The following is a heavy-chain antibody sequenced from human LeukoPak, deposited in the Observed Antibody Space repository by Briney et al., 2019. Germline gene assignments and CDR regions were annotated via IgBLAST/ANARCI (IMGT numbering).Heavy chain of an antibody. CDR1: GFSVSNNY. J-gene: IGHJ4*02. D-gene: IGHD3-22*01. Sequence: GGSLRLSCAASGFSVSNNYISWVRQAPGKGLEWVSVIYSGGSTYYADSVKGRFTISRHNSKNTLYLQMNSLRAEDTAMYYCARARYDSSGYYFDYWGQGTPVTVSS. V-gene: IGHV3-53*04. CDR2: IYSGGST. CDR3: ARARYDSSGYYFDY.